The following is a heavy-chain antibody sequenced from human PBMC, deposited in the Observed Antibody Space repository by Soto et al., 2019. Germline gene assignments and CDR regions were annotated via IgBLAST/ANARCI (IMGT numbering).Heavy chain of an antibody. CDR1: GYTFTSYD. Sequence: QVQLMQSGAEVKKPGASVKVSCKASGYTFTSYDINWVRQATGQGLEWMGWMNPNSGNTGYAQKFQGRVTMTRNTSISTAYMELSSLRSEDTAVYYCARSVECLASFDYWGQGTLVTVSS. J-gene: IGHJ4*02. CDR2: MNPNSGNT. V-gene: IGHV1-8*01. CDR3: ARSVECLASFDY. D-gene: IGHD2-15*01.